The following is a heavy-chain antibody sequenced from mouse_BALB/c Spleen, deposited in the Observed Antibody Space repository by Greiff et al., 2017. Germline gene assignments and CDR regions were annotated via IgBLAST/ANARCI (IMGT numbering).Heavy chain of an antibody. D-gene: IGHD3-1*01. J-gene: IGHJ4*01. CDR1: GFTFSSFG. CDR3: ARDLGTGAMDY. CDR2: ISSGSSTI. V-gene: IGHV5-17*02. Sequence: EVQLVESGGGLVQPGGSRTLSCAASGFTFSSFGMHWVRQAPEKGLEWVAYISSGSSTIYYADTVKGRFTISRDNPKNTLYLQMSSLKSEDTAMYYCARDLGTGAMDYWGQGTSVTVSS.